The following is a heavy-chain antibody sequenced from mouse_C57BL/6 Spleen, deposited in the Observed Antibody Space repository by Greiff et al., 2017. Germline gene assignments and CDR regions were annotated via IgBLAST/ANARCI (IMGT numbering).Heavy chain of an antibody. V-gene: IGHV14-1*01. D-gene: IGHD1-1*01. CDR3: TTPNYGSHWYVDV. CDR1: GFNIKDYY. Sequence: EVQLQQSGAELVRPGASVKLSCTASGFNIKDYYMHWVKQRPEQGLEWIGRIDPEDGDTEYAPKFQGKATMTADTSSNTAYLQLSSLTSEDTAVYYCTTPNYGSHWYVDVWGTGTTVTVSS. J-gene: IGHJ1*03. CDR2: IDPEDGDT.